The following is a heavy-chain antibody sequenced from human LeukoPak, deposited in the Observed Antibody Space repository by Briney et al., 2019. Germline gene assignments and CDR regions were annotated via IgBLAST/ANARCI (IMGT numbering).Heavy chain of an antibody. CDR1: GGSFSGYY. J-gene: IGHJ4*02. Sequence: SETLSLTCAVYGGSFSGYYWSWIRQPPGKGLEWIGSIYYSGSTYYNPSLKSRVTISVDTSKNQFSLKLSSVTAADTAVYYCARHLRIAAAACFDYWGQGTLVTVSS. CDR2: IYYSGST. V-gene: IGHV4-34*01. D-gene: IGHD6-13*01. CDR3: ARHLRIAAAACFDY.